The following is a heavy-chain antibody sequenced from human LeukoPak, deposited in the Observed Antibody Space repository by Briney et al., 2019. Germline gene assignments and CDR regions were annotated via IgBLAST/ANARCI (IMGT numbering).Heavy chain of an antibody. Sequence: PGGSLRLSCAASGFTFSRYWMSWVRQAPGKGLEWVANIKQDGSERYHVDSVKGRFTISRDNSDNTLYLQMNSLRADDTAVYYCAKGSIYGDYGDFDHWGQGTLVTVSS. CDR3: AKGSIYGDYGDFDH. J-gene: IGHJ4*02. CDR1: GFTFSRYW. V-gene: IGHV3-7*03. D-gene: IGHD4-17*01. CDR2: IKQDGSER.